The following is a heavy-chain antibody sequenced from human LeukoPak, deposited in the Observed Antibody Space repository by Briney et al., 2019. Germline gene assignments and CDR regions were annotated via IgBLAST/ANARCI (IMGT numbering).Heavy chain of an antibody. J-gene: IGHJ4*02. CDR2: ISASETSI. CDR3: VRDNLENQWLERSY. Sequence: PGGSLRLSCAASGFTFSLYNMNWVRQAPGKGLEWVSQISASETSIKYADSVRSRFTISRDNVKNSVYLQMNSLRAEDTAIYYCVRDNLENQWLERSYWGQGTLVTVSS. V-gene: IGHV3-48*03. D-gene: IGHD6-19*01. CDR1: GFTFSLYN.